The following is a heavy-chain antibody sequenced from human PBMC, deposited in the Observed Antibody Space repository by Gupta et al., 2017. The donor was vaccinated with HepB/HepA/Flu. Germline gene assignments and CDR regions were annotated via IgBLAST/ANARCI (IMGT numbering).Heavy chain of an antibody. J-gene: IGHJ4*02. CDR1: GGSFSGYY. CDR2: INHSGST. D-gene: IGHD6-19*01. CDR3: ARGLGYSSGWSY. V-gene: IGHV4-34*01. Sequence: QVQLQQWGAGLLKPSETLSLTCAVSGGSFSGYYWSWIRQPPGKGLEWIGEINHSGSTNYNPSLKSRVTISVDTSKNQFSLKLSSVTAADTAVYYCARGLGYSSGWSYWGQGTLVTVSS.